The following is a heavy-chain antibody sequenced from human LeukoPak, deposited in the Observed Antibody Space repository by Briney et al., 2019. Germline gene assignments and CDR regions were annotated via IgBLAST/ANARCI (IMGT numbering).Heavy chain of an antibody. Sequence: PSETLSLTCTVSGGSISSHYWSWLRQPPGKGLEWIAYLYDSVRTKDNPSLKGRVTLSADTSKNQHSLRLSSVTAADTAVYYCATIKRGDIYGYFDFWSQGILVTVSS. J-gene: IGHJ4*02. CDR3: ATIKRGDIYGYFDF. D-gene: IGHD5-18*01. CDR2: LYDSVRT. CDR1: GGSISSHY. V-gene: IGHV4-59*11.